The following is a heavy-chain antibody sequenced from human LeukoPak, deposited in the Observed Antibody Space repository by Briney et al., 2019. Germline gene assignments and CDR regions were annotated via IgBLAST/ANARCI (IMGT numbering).Heavy chain of an antibody. J-gene: IGHJ4*02. CDR3: ARDGRYCGGDCFFDH. CDR2: ISSSSSSTI. V-gene: IGHV3-48*01. Sequence: TGGSLRLSCAASGFTFSSYSMNWVRQAPGKGLEWVSSISSSSSSTIYYADSVKGRFTISRDNAKNSLYLQMNSLRAEDTAVYYCARDGRYCGGDCFFDHWGQGTLVTVSS. CDR1: GFTFSSYS. D-gene: IGHD2-21*01.